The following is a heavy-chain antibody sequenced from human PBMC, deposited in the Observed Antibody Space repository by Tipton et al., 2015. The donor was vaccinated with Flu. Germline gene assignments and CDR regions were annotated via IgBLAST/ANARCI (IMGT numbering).Heavy chain of an antibody. J-gene: IGHJ2*01. CDR3: ATLGATRNWYFDL. CDR1: GFTFSSYA. D-gene: IGHD1-26*01. CDR2: ISGSGGST. Sequence: SLRLSCAASGFTFSSYAMSWVRQAPGKGLEWVSAISGSGGSTYYADSVKGRFTISRDNSKNTLYLQMNSLRAEDTAVYYCATLGATRNWYFDLWGRGTLVTVSS. V-gene: IGHV3-23*01.